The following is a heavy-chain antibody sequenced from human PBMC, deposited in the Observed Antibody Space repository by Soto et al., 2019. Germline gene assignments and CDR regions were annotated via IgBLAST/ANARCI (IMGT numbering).Heavy chain of an antibody. D-gene: IGHD3-3*01. V-gene: IGHV5-51*01. Sequence: GESLKISCKGSGYSFTSYWIGWVRQMPGKGLEWMGIIYPGDSDTRYSPSFQGQVTISADKSISTAYLQWSSLKASDTAMYYCARYRGISEWLLYLDYWGQGTLVTVSS. CDR1: GYSFTSYW. J-gene: IGHJ4*02. CDR2: IYPGDSDT. CDR3: ARYRGISEWLLYLDY.